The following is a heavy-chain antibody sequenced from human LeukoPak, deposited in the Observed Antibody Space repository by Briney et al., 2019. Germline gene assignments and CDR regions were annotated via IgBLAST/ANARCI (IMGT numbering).Heavy chain of an antibody. V-gene: IGHV3-48*04. J-gene: IGHJ4*02. CDR3: AGERGGYGFY. D-gene: IGHD5-12*01. CDR1: GFTFSSYA. CDR2: ISSSGSTL. Sequence: GGSLRLSCAVSGFTFSSYAMNWVRQSPGKGLEWISYISSSGSTLYYADSVKGRFTISRDDAKNSLYLQMNSLRGDDTAMYYCAGERGGYGFYWGQGTLVTVSS.